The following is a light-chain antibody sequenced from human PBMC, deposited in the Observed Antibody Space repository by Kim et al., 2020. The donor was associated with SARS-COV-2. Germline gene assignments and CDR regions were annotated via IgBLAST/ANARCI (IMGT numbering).Light chain of an antibody. CDR1: SSNIGAAYA. V-gene: IGLV1-40*01. CDR2: GNS. Sequence: GHTDTIPWTGNSSNIGAAYAVHWYQQLPGPAPKCLSYGNSNRASGVPDPFSGSKSGTSASLAITGLQAGDAADYYCQSYDRSQSAVFGGGTQLPVL. J-gene: IGLJ2*01. CDR3: QSYDRSQSAV.